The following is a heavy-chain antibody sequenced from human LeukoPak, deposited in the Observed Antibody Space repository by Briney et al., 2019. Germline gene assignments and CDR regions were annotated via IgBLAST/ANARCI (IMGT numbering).Heavy chain of an antibody. CDR1: GFTFSSYG. CDR2: IWYDGSNK. J-gene: IGHJ4*02. CDR3: VVVAATPQFDY. V-gene: IGHV3-33*01. Sequence: PGGSLRLSCAASGFTFSSYGMHWVRQAPGKGLEWVAVIWYDGSNKYYADSVKGRFTISRDNSKNTLYLQMNSLRAEDTAVYYCVVVAATPQFDYWGQGTLVTVSS. D-gene: IGHD2-15*01.